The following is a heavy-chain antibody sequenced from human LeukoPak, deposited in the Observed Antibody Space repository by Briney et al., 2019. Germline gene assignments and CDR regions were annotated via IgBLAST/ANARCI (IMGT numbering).Heavy chain of an antibody. Sequence: ASVKVSCKASGYTFSSNYIHWVRQAPGQGLEWMGMIYPRDGSTSYAQKFQGRVTVTRDTSTSTVHMELSGLRSEDTAVYYCARDQESFDRWGQGTLVTVSS. CDR3: ARDQESFDR. J-gene: IGHJ4*02. V-gene: IGHV1-46*01. CDR1: GYTFSSNY. CDR2: IYPRDGST.